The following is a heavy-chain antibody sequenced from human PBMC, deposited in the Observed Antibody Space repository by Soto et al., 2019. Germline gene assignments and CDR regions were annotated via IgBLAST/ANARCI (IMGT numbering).Heavy chain of an antibody. D-gene: IGHD2-2*01. CDR1: GGTFNNSV. CDR2: IIPIFGTA. J-gene: IGHJ4*02. V-gene: IGHV1-69*06. CDR3: AGRCDSTSCLAHFDY. Sequence: ASVKVSCKSSGGTFNNSVINWVRQAPGQGLEWMGRIIPIFGTANYAQKFQGRVTITADKSTSTAYMELNSLRSEDTAVYYCAGRCDSTSCLAHFDYWGQGTLVTVSS.